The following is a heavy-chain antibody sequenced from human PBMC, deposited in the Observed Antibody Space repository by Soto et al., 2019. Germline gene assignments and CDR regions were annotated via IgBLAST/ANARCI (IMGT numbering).Heavy chain of an antibody. Sequence: GSLRLSCAASGFTFSSYWMSWVRQAPGKGLEWVANIKQDGSEKYYVDSVKGRFTISRDNAKNSLYLQMNSLRAEDTAVYYCAREYCSSTSCYYYYGMDVWGQGTTVTVSS. CDR1: GFTFSSYW. CDR3: AREYCSSTSCYYYYGMDV. CDR2: IKQDGSEK. V-gene: IGHV3-7*03. D-gene: IGHD2-2*01. J-gene: IGHJ6*02.